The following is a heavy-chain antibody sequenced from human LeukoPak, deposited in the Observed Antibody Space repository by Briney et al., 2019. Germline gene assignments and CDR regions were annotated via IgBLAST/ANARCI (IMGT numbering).Heavy chain of an antibody. Sequence: PSQTLSLTCTVSAGSISSGDYYWSWIRQPPGKGLEWIGYIYYSGGTYYNPSLKSRVTISVDASKNQFSLKLTSVTAADTAVYYCARDRACSNGVCSYFDYWGQGTVVTVSS. CDR1: AGSISSGDYY. CDR2: IYYSGGT. J-gene: IGHJ4*02. V-gene: IGHV4-30-4*01. D-gene: IGHD2-8*01. CDR3: ARDRACSNGVCSYFDY.